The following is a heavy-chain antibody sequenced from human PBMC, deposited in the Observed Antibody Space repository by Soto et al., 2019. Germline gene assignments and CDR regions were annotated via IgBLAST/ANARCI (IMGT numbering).Heavy chain of an antibody. CDR1: GGSVRSGSYY. D-gene: IGHD2-15*01. J-gene: IGHJ4*02. Sequence: SETLSLTCPVSGGSVRSGSYYWSWIRQPPGKGLEWIGYIYYSGSTNYNPSLKSRVTISVDTSKNQFSLKLSSVTAADTAVYYCAREVYCSGGSCYSEIRYFDYWGQGTLVTVSS. CDR3: AREVYCSGGSCYSEIRYFDY. CDR2: IYYSGST. V-gene: IGHV4-61*01.